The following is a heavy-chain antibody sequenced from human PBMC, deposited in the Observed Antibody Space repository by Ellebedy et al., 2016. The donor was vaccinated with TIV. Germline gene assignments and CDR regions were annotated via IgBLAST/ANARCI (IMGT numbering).Heavy chain of an antibody. CDR1: GFTFDDYA. J-gene: IGHJ4*02. CDR3: AKGGRGPRIAAASDY. CDR2: ISWNSGSI. V-gene: IGHV3-9*01. D-gene: IGHD6-13*01. Sequence: GGSLRLXXAASGFTFDDYAMHWVRQAPGKGLEWVSGISWNSGSIGYADSVKGRFTISRDNAKNSLYLQMNSLRAEDTALYYCAKGGRGPRIAAASDYWGQGTLVTVSS.